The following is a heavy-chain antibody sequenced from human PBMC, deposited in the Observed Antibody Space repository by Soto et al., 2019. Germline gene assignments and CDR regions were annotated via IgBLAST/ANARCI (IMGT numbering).Heavy chain of an antibody. CDR1: GFTFSSYG. CDR3: ARVMVPAAIVANYYYYYGMDV. D-gene: IGHD2-2*01. V-gene: IGHV3-33*01. Sequence: LRLSCAASGFTFSSYGMHWVRQAPGKGLEWVAVIWYDGSNKYYADSVKGRFTISRDNSKNTLYLQMNSLRAEDTAVYYCARVMVPAAIVANYYYYYGMDVWGQGTTVTVS. J-gene: IGHJ6*02. CDR2: IWYDGSNK.